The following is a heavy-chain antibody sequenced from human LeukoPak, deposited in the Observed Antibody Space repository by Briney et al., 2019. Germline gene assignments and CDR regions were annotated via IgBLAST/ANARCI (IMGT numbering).Heavy chain of an antibody. CDR3: ARPVYSYYYYMDV. J-gene: IGHJ6*03. CDR2: IKQDGSEK. V-gene: IGHV3-7*01. D-gene: IGHD2-15*01. Sequence: PGGSLRLSCAASGFTFSRYWMSWVRQAPGKGLEWVANIKQDGSEKYYVDSVKGRFTISRDNAKNSLYLQMNSLRAEDTAVYYCARPVYSYYYYMDVWGKGTTVTVSS. CDR1: GFTFSRYW.